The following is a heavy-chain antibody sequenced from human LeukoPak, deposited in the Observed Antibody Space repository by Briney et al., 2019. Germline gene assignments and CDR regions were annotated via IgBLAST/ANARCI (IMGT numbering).Heavy chain of an antibody. CDR1: GFTFGSFW. Sequence: PGESLRLSCAASGFTFGSFWMTWVRQAPGKGLEWVASIKQDGSETYYADSVKGRFTISRDNAKNSLYLQMSSLRAEDTAVYYCARDQVLVREDFDYWGQGTLVTVSS. V-gene: IGHV3-7*01. CDR3: ARDQVLVREDFDY. D-gene: IGHD6-13*01. J-gene: IGHJ4*02. CDR2: IKQDGSET.